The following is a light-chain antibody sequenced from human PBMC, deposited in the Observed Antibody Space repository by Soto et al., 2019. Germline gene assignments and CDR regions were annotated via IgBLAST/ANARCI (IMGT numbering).Light chain of an antibody. CDR2: EVT. Sequence: QSALTQPASVSGSPGQSITISCTGTSSDVGGYHYVSWYQQHPGKAPKLLIYEVTYRPSGASNRFSGSKSGNTASLPTSWLQAEDEAAYFCGSYTSSNTLVFGTGTKVTVL. CDR1: SSDVGGYHY. V-gene: IGLV2-14*03. CDR3: GSYTSSNTLV. J-gene: IGLJ1*01.